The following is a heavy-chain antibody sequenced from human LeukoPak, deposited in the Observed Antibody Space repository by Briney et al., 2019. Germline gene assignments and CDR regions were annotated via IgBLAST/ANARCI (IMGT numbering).Heavy chain of an antibody. CDR2: MSPNTGNT. CDR3: VSRRKGRAYDI. CDR1: GYTFTNYD. J-gene: IGHJ3*02. V-gene: IGHV1-8*01. Sequence: ASVKVSCKASGYTFTNYDINWVRQTTGQGLEWMGWMSPNTGNTGYGQKFQGRITMTRNTSISTAYMELSSLTSDDTAVYFCVSRRKGRAYDIWGQGTMVTVSS.